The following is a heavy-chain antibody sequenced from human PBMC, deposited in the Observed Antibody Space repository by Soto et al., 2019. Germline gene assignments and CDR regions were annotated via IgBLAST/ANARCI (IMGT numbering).Heavy chain of an antibody. V-gene: IGHV4-31*03. CDR1: GGSISSGDYY. Sequence: KSSETLSLTCTVSGGSISSGDYYWSWIRQHPGKGLEWIGYIYYSGSTYYNPSLKSRVTISVDTSKNQFSLKLSSVTAADTAVYYCARAVPPSLTHRAVPNPRYYYGMDVWGQGTTVTVSS. CDR3: ARAVPPSLTHRAVPNPRYYYGMDV. J-gene: IGHJ6*02. CDR2: IYYSGST. D-gene: IGHD2-15*01.